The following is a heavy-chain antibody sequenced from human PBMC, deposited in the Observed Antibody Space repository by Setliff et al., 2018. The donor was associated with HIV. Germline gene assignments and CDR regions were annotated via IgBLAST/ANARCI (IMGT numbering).Heavy chain of an antibody. J-gene: IGHJ4*02. D-gene: IGHD4-4*01. CDR1: GFRFSDHV. Sequence: PGGSLRLSCAASGFRFSDHVVSWVRQAPGKGLEWVSYISSSGGTIYYADSVQGRFTISRDNAKNSLYLQMNSLRAEDTAVYYCARFRLYNYSNKVDYWGQGTLVTVSS. CDR2: ISSSGGTI. CDR3: ARFRLYNYSNKVDY. V-gene: IGHV3-11*04.